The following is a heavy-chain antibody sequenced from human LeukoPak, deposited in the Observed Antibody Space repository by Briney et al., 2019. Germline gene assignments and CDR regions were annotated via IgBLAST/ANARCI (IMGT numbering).Heavy chain of an antibody. J-gene: IGHJ4*02. V-gene: IGHV1-18*01. Sequence: ASVKVSCKASGYTFTSYGISWVRQAPGQGLEWMGWISTYNGDTNYAQKLQGRVTMTTDTSTSTAYMELSSLRSEDTAVYYCARVGGGSSWYFGYYFDYWGQGTLVTVSS. D-gene: IGHD6-13*01. CDR3: ARVGGGSSWYFGYYFDY. CDR2: ISTYNGDT. CDR1: GYTFTSYG.